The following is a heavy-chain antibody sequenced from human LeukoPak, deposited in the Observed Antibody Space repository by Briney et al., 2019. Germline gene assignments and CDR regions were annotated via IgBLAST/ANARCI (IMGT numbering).Heavy chain of an antibody. CDR3: ARINDFWSGYYTFDY. J-gene: IGHJ4*02. CDR2: IYYSGNT. CDR1: GGSISSYY. D-gene: IGHD3-3*01. Sequence: SETLSLTCTVSGGSISSYYWSWIRQPPGKGLEWIGYIYYSGNTNYNPSLKSRVTISVDTSKNQFSLKLRSVTAADTAVYYCARINDFWSGYYTFDYWGQGTLVTVSS. V-gene: IGHV4-59*08.